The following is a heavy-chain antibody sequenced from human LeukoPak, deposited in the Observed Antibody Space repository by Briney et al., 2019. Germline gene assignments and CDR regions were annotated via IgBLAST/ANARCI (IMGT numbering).Heavy chain of an antibody. CDR3: ARDSTPFTSGYGGY. J-gene: IGHJ4*02. CDR2: ISAYNGNT. V-gene: IGHV1-18*01. D-gene: IGHD3-22*01. CDR1: GGTFSSYG. Sequence: ASVKVSCKASGGTFSSYGISWVRQAPGQGLEWMGWISAYNGNTNYAQKLQGRVTMTTDTSTSTAYMELRSLRSDDTAVYFCARDSTPFTSGYGGYWGQGTLVTVSS.